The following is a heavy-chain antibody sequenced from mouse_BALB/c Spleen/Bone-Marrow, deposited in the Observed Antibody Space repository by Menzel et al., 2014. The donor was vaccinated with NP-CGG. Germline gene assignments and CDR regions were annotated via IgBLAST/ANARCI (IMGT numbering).Heavy chain of an antibody. CDR3: ARSEYGNYDWYFDV. CDR2: IYPGDGDT. V-gene: IGHV1-80*01. J-gene: IGHJ1*01. Sequence: QVQLQQSGAELVRPGSSVKISCKASGYAFSSYWMNWVKQRPGQGLEWIGQIYPGDGDTNYNGKFKGQATLTADKSSSTAYMQLSSLTSEDSAVYFCARSEYGNYDWYFDVWGAGTTVTVSS. D-gene: IGHD2-10*02. CDR1: GYAFSSYW.